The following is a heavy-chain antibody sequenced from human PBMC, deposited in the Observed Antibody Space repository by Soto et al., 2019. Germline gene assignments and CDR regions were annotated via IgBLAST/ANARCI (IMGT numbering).Heavy chain of an antibody. CDR1: GITFGSRA. J-gene: IGHJ3*02. CDR2: ITGSGGDA. Sequence: GGSLRLSCVASGITFGSRAMSWVRQAQGEGLEWVSTITGSGGDAKYADSVRGRFAISRDNSKKTLYLQMSSLTAEDSAIYYCAKGGYYSLFGIWGQGTMVTVSS. CDR3: AKGGYYSLFGI. V-gene: IGHV3-23*01. D-gene: IGHD3-16*01.